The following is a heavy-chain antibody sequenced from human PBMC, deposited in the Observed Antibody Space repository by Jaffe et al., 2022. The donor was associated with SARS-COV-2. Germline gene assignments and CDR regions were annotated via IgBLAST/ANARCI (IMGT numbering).Heavy chain of an antibody. Sequence: QVQLQESGPGLVKPSETLSLTCTVSGGSTSSSSYYWGWIRQPPGKGLEYIGSIYYRGNTYYNPSLKSRVTISVDTSKNQFSLNLSSVTAADTAVYYCARLGYCSGGSCYSWRYVDYWGQGTLVTVSS. CDR3: ARLGYCSGGSCYSWRYVDY. V-gene: IGHV4-39*01. CDR2: IYYRGNT. CDR1: GGSTSSSSYY. J-gene: IGHJ4*02. D-gene: IGHD2-15*01.